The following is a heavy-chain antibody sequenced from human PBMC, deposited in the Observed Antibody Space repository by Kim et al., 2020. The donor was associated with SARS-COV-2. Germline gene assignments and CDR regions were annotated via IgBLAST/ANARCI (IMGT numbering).Heavy chain of an antibody. CDR1: GFNVGSNY. CDR2: IYSGDTT. J-gene: IGHJ6*02. CDR3: ARGAVRRMDV. Sequence: GGSLRLSCAASGFNVGSNYMTWVRQAPGKGLEWVSVIYSGDTTYYADSVKGRFTIFRHFSKNTLFLQMNSLRPEDTAVYYCARGAVRRMDVWGQGTTVTV. D-gene: IGHD6-19*01. V-gene: IGHV3-53*04.